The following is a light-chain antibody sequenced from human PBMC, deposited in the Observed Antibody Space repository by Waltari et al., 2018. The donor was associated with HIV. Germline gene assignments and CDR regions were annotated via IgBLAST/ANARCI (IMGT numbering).Light chain of an antibody. CDR2: EVS. CDR3: SSYTSSSTLV. Sequence: QSALTQPASVSGSPGQSITISCTGTSSDVGGYNYVSWYQQHPGKAPKLMIYEVSNRPSGVSNRLSVSKAGNTASLTISGLQAEDEADYYCSSYTSSSTLVFGTGTKVTVL. J-gene: IGLJ1*01. V-gene: IGLV2-14*01. CDR1: SSDVGGYNY.